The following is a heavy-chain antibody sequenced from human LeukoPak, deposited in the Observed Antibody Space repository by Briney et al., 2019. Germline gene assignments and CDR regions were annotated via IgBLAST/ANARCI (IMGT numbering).Heavy chain of an antibody. CDR1: GYTFTGYY. D-gene: IGHD3-3*01. CDR2: INPNSGGT. CDR3: ARVGPVLRFLEWLSETYYYYYYGMDV. Sequence: ASVKVSCKASGYTFTGYYMHWVRPAPGQGLEWMGWINPNSGGTNNAQKFQGRVTMTRDTSISTAYMELSRLRSDDTAVYYCARVGPVLRFLEWLSETYYYYYYGMDVWGQGTTVTVSS. V-gene: IGHV1-2*02. J-gene: IGHJ6*02.